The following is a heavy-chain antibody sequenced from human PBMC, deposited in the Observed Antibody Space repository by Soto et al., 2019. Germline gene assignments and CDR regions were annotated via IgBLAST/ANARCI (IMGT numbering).Heavy chain of an antibody. CDR1: GFTVSSYA. V-gene: IGHV3-23*01. Sequence: GGSLRLSCAASGFTVSSYAMSWVRQAPGKGLEWVSSLTGSGGSTFYADSVKGRFTISRDNSKNTLYLQMNSLRAEDTAVYYCAKDWPKCDYWGQGTLVTVSS. CDR3: AKDWPKCDY. CDR2: LTGSGGST. J-gene: IGHJ4*02.